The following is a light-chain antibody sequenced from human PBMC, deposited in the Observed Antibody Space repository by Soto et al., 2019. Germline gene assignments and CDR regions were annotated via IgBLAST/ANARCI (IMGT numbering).Light chain of an antibody. Sequence: EIVLTKSPATLSFSPGERATLSCRASQSVNSASLAWYQQIPGQAPRLLIYGASSRATGIPDRFSGSGSGTDFTLPISGLEPEDFAVYYCQQSGSSFYTFGQGTKLEIK. V-gene: IGKV3-20*01. J-gene: IGKJ2*01. CDR1: QSVNSAS. CDR2: GAS. CDR3: QQSGSSFYT.